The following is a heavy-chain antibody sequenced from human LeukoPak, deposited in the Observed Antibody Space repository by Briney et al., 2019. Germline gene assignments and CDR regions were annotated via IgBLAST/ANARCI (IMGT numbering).Heavy chain of an antibody. CDR2: IIPIFGTA. Sequence: SVKVSCKASGGTFSSYAISWVRQAPGQGLEWMGGIIPIFGTANYAQKFQGRVTITADKSTSTAYMELSSLRSEDTAVYYCAREGLGDFDSIGEATEYFLHWGQGTLVTVSS. J-gene: IGHJ1*01. CDR3: AREGLGDFDSIGEATEYFLH. CDR1: GGTFSSYA. V-gene: IGHV1-69*06. D-gene: IGHD3-22*01.